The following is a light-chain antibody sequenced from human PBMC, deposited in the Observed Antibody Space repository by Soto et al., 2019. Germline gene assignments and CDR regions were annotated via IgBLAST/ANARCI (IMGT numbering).Light chain of an antibody. V-gene: IGKV1-33*01. CDR2: DAS. Sequence: DIQMTQSPSSLSASVGDRVTITCQASQDISDHLNWYQQKSGQAPNLLIYDASSLETGVPSRFNGGGSGTHFTFTITGLQPEDIRTYYCQQFESLPLTFGGGTKV. CDR1: QDISDH. J-gene: IGKJ4*01. CDR3: QQFESLPLT.